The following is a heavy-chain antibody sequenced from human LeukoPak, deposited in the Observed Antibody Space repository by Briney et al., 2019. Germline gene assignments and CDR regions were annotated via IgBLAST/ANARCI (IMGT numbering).Heavy chain of an antibody. J-gene: IGHJ4*02. CDR1: GFTFSSYA. CDR2: ISYDGSNK. CDR3: ARVPYGGNPHLDY. Sequence: PGGSLRLSCAASGFTFSSYAMHWVRQAPGKGLEWVAVISYDGSNKYYADSVKGRFTISRDNSKNTLYLQMNSLRAEDTAGYYCARVPYGGNPHLDYWGQGTLVTVSS. V-gene: IGHV3-30-3*01. D-gene: IGHD4-23*01.